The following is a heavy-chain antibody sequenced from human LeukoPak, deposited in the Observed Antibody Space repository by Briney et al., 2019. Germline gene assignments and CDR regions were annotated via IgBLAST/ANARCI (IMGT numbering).Heavy chain of an antibody. CDR3: ARDMSYGSGSTLDY. CDR2: ISSSNSVI. CDR1: GLTFSSYS. V-gene: IGHV3-48*04. J-gene: IGHJ4*02. Sequence: GGSLRFSCAASGLTFSSYSMNWVGQAPGKGREWFSYISSSNSVIYYADSVKGRFTISRDNAKNSLYLQMNSLRAEDTVVYYCARDMSYGSGSTLDYWGQGTPVTVSS. D-gene: IGHD3-10*01.